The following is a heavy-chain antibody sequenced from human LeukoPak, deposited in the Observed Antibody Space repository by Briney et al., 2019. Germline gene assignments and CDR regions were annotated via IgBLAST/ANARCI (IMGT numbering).Heavy chain of an antibody. Sequence: PSETLSLTCTVSGGSISSHYWSWIRQPPGKGLEWIGYIYYSGSTNYNPSLKSRVTISVDTSKNQFSLKLSSVTAADTAVYYRARGYDYYYYYMDVWGKGTTVTVSS. D-gene: IGHD1-1*01. V-gene: IGHV4-59*11. J-gene: IGHJ6*03. CDR2: IYYSGST. CDR3: ARGYDYYYYYMDV. CDR1: GGSISSHY.